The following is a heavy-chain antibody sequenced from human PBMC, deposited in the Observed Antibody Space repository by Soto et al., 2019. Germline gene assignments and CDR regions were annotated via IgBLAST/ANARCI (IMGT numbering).Heavy chain of an antibody. D-gene: IGHD4-4*01. J-gene: IGHJ5*02. Sequence: YLRLSCAASGFTFSSYGMHWVRQAPGKGLEWVAVIWYDGSNKYYADSVKGRFTISRDNSKNTLYLQMNSLRAEDTAVYYCARDGGATYSNYENSFEHSGQGTLVTVSA. CDR3: ARDGGATYSNYENSFEH. CDR2: IWYDGSNK. V-gene: IGHV3-33*01. CDR1: GFTFSSYG.